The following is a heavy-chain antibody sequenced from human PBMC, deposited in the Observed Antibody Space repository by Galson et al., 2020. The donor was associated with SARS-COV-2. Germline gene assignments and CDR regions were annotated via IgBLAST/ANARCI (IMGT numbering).Heavy chain of an antibody. CDR1: GGPISSTNYY. Sequence: SETLSLTCSVSGGPISSTNYYWGWVRQSPGKRQEWLGSVRYSGSSYYNPSLKTRVTISQDTSKKHFYLRLTWVTAADTAVYYCVRDRGVALADNWGQGTLVTVSA. CDR3: VRDRGVALADN. J-gene: IGHJ4*02. CDR2: VRYSGSS. V-gene: IGHV4-39*07. D-gene: IGHD3-3*02.